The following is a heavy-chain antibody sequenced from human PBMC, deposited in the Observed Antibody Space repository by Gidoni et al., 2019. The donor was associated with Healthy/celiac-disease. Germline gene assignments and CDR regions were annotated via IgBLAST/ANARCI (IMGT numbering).Heavy chain of an antibody. CDR3: AKVRGLRQRGAAAGYYFDY. V-gene: IGHV3-30*18. J-gene: IGHJ4*02. CDR1: GFTFSSYD. CDR2: ISYDGSNK. D-gene: IGHD6-13*01. Sequence: QVQLVESGGGVVQPGRSLRLSCAASGFTFSSYDMHWVRQAPGKGLEWVAVISYDGSNKYYADSVKGRFTISRDNSKNTLYLQMNSLRAEDTAVYYCAKVRGLRQRGAAAGYYFDYWGQGTLVTVSS.